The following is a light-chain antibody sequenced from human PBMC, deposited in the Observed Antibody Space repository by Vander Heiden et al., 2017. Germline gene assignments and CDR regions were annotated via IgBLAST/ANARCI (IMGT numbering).Light chain of an antibody. CDR2: AAS. J-gene: IGKJ2*01. V-gene: IGKV1-12*01. Sequence: DIQTTHSPSSVSASVGDIGTFTCRASQGISRWLAWYQQKPGKAPKLLIYAASSLQSGVPSRFNGSGSGTDFTLTINNLQPEDFATYYCQQANSFPHTFGQGTKLEIK. CDR3: QQANSFPHT. CDR1: QGISRW.